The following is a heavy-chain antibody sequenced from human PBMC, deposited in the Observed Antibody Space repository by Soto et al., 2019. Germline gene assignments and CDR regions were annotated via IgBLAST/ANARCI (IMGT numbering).Heavy chain of an antibody. D-gene: IGHD6-19*01. CDR2: IDPDGSDT. J-gene: IGHJ4*02. CDR3: ATMAGTSPY. CDR1: GFAFSRFP. Sequence: VQLVESWGDLVQPGGSLRLSCAASGFAFSRFPMHWVRQAPGKGLVWVSRIDPDGSDTTYADSVKGRFTISRDNAKNIVYLQMSSLRAQDTALYYCATMAGTSPYWGQGTLVTVSS. V-gene: IGHV3-74*01.